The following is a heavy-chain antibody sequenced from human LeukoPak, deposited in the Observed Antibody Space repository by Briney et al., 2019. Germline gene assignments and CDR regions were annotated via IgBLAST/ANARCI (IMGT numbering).Heavy chain of an antibody. CDR3: ARDAAYSYPFDY. CDR1: GFTFSSYG. D-gene: IGHD5-18*01. J-gene: IGHJ4*02. CDR2: IWYDGSNK. V-gene: IGHV3-33*01. Sequence: PGRSLRLSCAASGFTFSSYGMHWVRQAPGKGLEWVAVIWYDGSNKYYADSVKGRFTISRDNSKNTLYLQMNSLRAEDTAVYYCARDAAYSYPFDYWGQGTLVTVSS.